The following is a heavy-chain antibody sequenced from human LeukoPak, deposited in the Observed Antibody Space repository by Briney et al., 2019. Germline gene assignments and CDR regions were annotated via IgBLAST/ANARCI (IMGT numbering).Heavy chain of an antibody. J-gene: IGHJ5*02. CDR2: ISAYNGNT. D-gene: IGHD2-2*01. CDR1: GYAFTSYG. Sequence: GASVKVSCKASGYAFTSYGISWVRQAPGQGLESMGWISAYNGNTNYAQKLQGRVTMTTDTSTSTAYMELRSLRSDDTAVYYCARDYCSSTSCYVAFDPWGQGTLVTVSS. CDR3: ARDYCSSTSCYVAFDP. V-gene: IGHV1-18*01.